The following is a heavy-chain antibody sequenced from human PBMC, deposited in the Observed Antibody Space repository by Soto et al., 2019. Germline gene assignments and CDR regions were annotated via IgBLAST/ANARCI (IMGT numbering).Heavy chain of an antibody. CDR3: ARDTGYTFGSLNY. CDR2: MNAGVGNT. J-gene: IGHJ4*02. CDR1: GYTFTDYA. V-gene: IGHV1-3*01. D-gene: IGHD5-18*01. Sequence: ASVKVSCKASGYTFTDYALHWVRQAPGQRLEWMGWMNAGVGNTLYSQKFQGRITITRDTSASTAYMELNSLKSEDTAIYYCARDTGYTFGSLNYWGPGALVTVSS.